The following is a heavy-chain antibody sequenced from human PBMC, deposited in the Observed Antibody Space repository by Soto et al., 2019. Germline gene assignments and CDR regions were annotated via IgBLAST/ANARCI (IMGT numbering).Heavy chain of an antibody. CDR3: AQGPHTNVGWPYYFES. CDR2: SSPRGDTI. J-gene: IGHJ4*02. Sequence: GGSLRLSCVASGFSLANYPMNWVRQTPGKGLEWISYSSPRGDTIYYADSVEGRFTISRDNARNSLSLHMSSLRDEDSALYYCAQGPHTNVGWPYYFESWGQGVPVTVSS. D-gene: IGHD6-19*01. CDR1: GFSLANYP. V-gene: IGHV3-48*02.